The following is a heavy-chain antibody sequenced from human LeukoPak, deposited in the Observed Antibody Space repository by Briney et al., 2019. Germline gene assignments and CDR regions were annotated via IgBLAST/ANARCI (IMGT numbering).Heavy chain of an antibody. CDR2: IWYDGSNK. J-gene: IGHJ2*01. Sequence: AGGSLRLSCAASGFTFSSYGMRWVRQAPGKGLEWVAVIWYDGSNKYYADSVKGRFTISRDNSKNTLYLQMNSLRAEDTAVYYCARDQNDILTGDGWYFDLWGRGTLVTVSS. V-gene: IGHV3-33*01. CDR1: GFTFSSYG. CDR3: ARDQNDILTGDGWYFDL. D-gene: IGHD3-9*01.